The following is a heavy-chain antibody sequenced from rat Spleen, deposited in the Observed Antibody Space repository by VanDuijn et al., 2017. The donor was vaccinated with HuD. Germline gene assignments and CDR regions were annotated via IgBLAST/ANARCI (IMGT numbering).Heavy chain of an antibody. CDR2: ISSDGNS. V-gene: IGHV2S12*01. CDR1: GFSLSSNG. J-gene: IGHJ3*01. CDR3: NRDEYRNNWGFAY. D-gene: IGHD1-5*01. Sequence: QVQLKESGPGLVQPSQTLSLTCTVSGFSLSSNGVSWVRQSPGKGLEWVAAISSDGNSYYNSALKSRLNISRDTSKSQVFLEMSSLQTEDTAIYFCNRDEYRNNWGFAYWGQGTLVTVSS.